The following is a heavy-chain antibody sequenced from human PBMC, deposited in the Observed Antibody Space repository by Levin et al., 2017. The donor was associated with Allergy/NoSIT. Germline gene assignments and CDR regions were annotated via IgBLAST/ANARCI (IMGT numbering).Heavy chain of an antibody. Sequence: SSETLSLTCAVSGGSISSSNWWSWVRQPPGKGLEWIGEIYHSGSTNYNPSLKSRVTISVDKSKNQFSLKLSSVTAADTAVYYCARQRYYYGSGSYYNSEKYYFDYWGQGTLVTVSS. CDR1: GGSISSSNW. CDR2: IYHSGST. CDR3: ARQRYYYGSGSYYNSEKYYFDY. V-gene: IGHV4-4*02. J-gene: IGHJ4*02. D-gene: IGHD3-10*01.